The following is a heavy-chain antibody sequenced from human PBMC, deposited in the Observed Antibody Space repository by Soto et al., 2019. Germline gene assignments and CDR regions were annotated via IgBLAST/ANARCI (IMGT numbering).Heavy chain of an antibody. V-gene: IGHV5-51*01. CDR1: GYSFTSYW. D-gene: IGHD3-22*01. CDR2: IYPGDSDT. CDR3: ARRGVTYYDSSGYLFDY. J-gene: IGHJ4*02. Sequence: GESLKISCKGSGYSFTSYWIGWVRQMPGKGLEWMGIIYPGDSDTRYSPSFQGQVTISADKSISTAYLQWSSLKASDTAMYYCARRGVTYYDSSGYLFDYWGQGTLVTVSS.